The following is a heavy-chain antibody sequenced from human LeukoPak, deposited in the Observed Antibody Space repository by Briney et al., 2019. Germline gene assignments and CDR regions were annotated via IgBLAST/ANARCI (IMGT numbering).Heavy chain of an antibody. V-gene: IGHV1-46*01. CDR3: ARADSGGDSSGYKWFDP. Sequence: ASVKVSCMASGYTFSSYYMHWVRQAPGQGLEWMGIINPSGRSTSYAHKFQGRVTMTRDTSTTTVYMELSNLRPEDTAVYYCARADSGGDSSGYKWFDPWGQGTLVTVSS. CDR2: INPSGRST. D-gene: IGHD3-22*01. J-gene: IGHJ5*02. CDR1: GYTFSSYY.